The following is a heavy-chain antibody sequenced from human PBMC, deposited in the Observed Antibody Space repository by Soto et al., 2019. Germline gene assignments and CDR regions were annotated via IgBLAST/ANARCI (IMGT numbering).Heavy chain of an antibody. V-gene: IGHV3-74*01. CDR3: ARGGGIATRGFDY. J-gene: IGHJ4*02. D-gene: IGHD6-6*01. CDR1: GFTFSSYW. Sequence: EVQLVESGGGLVQPGGSLRLSCAASGFTFSSYWMHWVRQAPGKGLVWVSRLNSDGSSTNYADSVKGRFTISRDNAKNTLYLPMNSLRADDTAVYYCARGGGIATRGFDYWGQGTLVTVSS. CDR2: LNSDGSST.